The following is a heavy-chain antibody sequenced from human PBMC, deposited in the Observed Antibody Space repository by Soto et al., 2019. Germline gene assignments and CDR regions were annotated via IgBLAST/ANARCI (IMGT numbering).Heavy chain of an antibody. CDR1: GFTFSSYA. J-gene: IGHJ4*02. CDR2: ISGSGGST. CDR3: ARDLASNMYGSS. Sequence: GGSLRLSCAASGFTFSSYAMSWVRQAPGKGLEWVSAISGSGGSTYYADSVKGRFTISRDNSKNTLYLQMNSLRAEDTAVYYCARDLASNMYGSSWGQGTLVTVSS. V-gene: IGHV3-23*01. D-gene: IGHD3-10*01.